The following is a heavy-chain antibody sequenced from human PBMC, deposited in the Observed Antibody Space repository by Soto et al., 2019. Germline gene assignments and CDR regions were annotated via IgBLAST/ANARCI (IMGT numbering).Heavy chain of an antibody. Sequence: PGGSLRLSCAASGFTFSSYGMRWVRQAPGKGLEWVAVIWYDGSNKYYADSVKGRFTISRDNSKNTLYLQMNSLRAEDTAVYYCARALNPTYDFSSGYWPPSPWGQGTLVTVSS. CDR2: IWYDGSNK. CDR1: GFTFSSYG. CDR3: ARALNPTYDFSSGYWPPSP. J-gene: IGHJ5*02. D-gene: IGHD3-3*01. V-gene: IGHV3-33*01.